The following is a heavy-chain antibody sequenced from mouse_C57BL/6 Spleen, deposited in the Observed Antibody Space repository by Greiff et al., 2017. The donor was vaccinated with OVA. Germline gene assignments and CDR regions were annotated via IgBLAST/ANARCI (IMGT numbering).Heavy chain of an antibody. CDR2: IYPGSGNT. Sequence: QVQLQQSGAELVRPGASVKLSCKASGYTFTDYYINWVKQRPGQGLEWIARIYPGSGNTYYNEKFKGKATLTAEKSSSTAYMQLSSLTSEDSAVYFCARGEGYYGSSSANCDYWGQGTTLTVSS. CDR1: GYTFTDYY. V-gene: IGHV1-76*01. D-gene: IGHD1-1*01. J-gene: IGHJ2*01. CDR3: ARGEGYYGSSSANCDY.